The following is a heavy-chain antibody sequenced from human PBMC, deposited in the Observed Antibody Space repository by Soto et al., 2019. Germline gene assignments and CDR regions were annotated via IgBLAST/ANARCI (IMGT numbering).Heavy chain of an antibody. CDR2: MNPNSGNT. J-gene: IGHJ5*02. Sequence: QVQLVQSGAEVKKPGASVKVSCKASGYTFTSYDINWVRQATGQGLEWMGWMNPNSGNTGYAQKFQGRVTMTRNTSISTAYMELSSLRSEDTAVYYCAREVSYCSSTSCRNWFDPWGQGTLVTVSS. V-gene: IGHV1-8*01. CDR1: GYTFTSYD. D-gene: IGHD2-2*01. CDR3: AREVSYCSSTSCRNWFDP.